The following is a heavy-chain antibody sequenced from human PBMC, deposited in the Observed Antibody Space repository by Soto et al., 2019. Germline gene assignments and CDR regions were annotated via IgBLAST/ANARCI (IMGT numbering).Heavy chain of an antibody. D-gene: IGHD3-10*01. Sequence: QVQLVQSGAEVKKPGASVRVSCKASGYTFARYGIDWVRQAPGQGLEWMGWISGHNGDTKYVQKFQGRVSMTKDTSTSTASMELRSLRSDDTAVYYCARSGSMLYYYYGMDVWGQGTTVAVSS. V-gene: IGHV1-18*01. CDR2: ISGHNGDT. CDR1: GYTFARYG. CDR3: ARSGSMLYYYYGMDV. J-gene: IGHJ6*02.